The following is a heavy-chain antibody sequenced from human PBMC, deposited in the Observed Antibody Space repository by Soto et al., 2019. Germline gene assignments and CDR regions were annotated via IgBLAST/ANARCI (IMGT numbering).Heavy chain of an antibody. D-gene: IGHD3-22*01. CDR2: IYYSGST. V-gene: IGHV4-59*01. CDR1: GGSISNYY. J-gene: IGHJ4*02. Sequence: SETLSLTCTVSGGSISNYYWSWIRQPPGKGLEWIGYIYYSGSTNYNPSLKSRVTISVDTSKNQFSLKLNSVTAADTAVYYCAREYYPDSSGYGKNTLAFDYWGQGTLVTVSS. CDR3: AREYYPDSSGYGKNTLAFDY.